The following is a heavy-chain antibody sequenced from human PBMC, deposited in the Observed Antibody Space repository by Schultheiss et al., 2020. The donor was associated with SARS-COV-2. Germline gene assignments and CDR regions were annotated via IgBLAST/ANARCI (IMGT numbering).Heavy chain of an antibody. D-gene: IGHD3-3*01. Sequence: SETLSLTCAVYGGSFSGYYWSWIRQPPGKGLEWIGEINHSGSTNYNSSLTRRVTTSVDTSKNQFSLKLSSVTAADTAVYYCATLRYDFWSGPNWFDPWGQGTLVTVSS. CDR3: ATLRYDFWSGPNWFDP. CDR2: INHSGST. CDR1: GGSFSGYY. V-gene: IGHV4-34*01. J-gene: IGHJ5*02.